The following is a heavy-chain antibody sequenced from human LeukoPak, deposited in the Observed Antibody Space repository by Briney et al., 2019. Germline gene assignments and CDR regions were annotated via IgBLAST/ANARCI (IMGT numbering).Heavy chain of an antibody. J-gene: IGHJ4*02. CDR1: GFTFSSYA. CDR3: ARGYSSSWYYFDY. V-gene: IGHV3-30*04. D-gene: IGHD6-13*01. Sequence: GGSLRLSCAASGFTFSSYAMHWVRQAPGKGLEWVAVISYDGSNKYYADSVKGRFTISRDNSKNTLYLQTNSLRAEDTAVYYCARGYSSSWYYFDYWGQGTLVTVSS. CDR2: ISYDGSNK.